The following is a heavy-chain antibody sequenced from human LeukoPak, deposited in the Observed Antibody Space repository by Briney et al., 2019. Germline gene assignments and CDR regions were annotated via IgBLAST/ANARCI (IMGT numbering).Heavy chain of an antibody. CDR2: IKQDGSEK. V-gene: IGHV3-7*05. Sequence: PGGSLRLSCAASEFTFSSYWMSWVRQAPGKGLEWVANIKQDGSEKYYVDSVKGRFTISRDNAKNSLYLQMNSLRAEDTAVYYCARDRGSLGGFDIWAKGQWSPSLQ. CDR1: EFTFSSYW. CDR3: ARDRGSLGGFDI. D-gene: IGHD1-26*01. J-gene: IGHJ3*02.